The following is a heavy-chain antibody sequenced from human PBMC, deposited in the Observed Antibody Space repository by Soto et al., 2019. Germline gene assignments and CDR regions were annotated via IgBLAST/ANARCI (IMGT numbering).Heavy chain of an antibody. J-gene: IGHJ4*02. CDR3: AGDYESSGYTPY. CDR1: GGSISSSDYY. Sequence: SETLSLTCTVSGGSISSSDYYWSWLRQPPGRGLEWIGYIYYRGSTYYNPSLRSRVAISVDTPKSQFSLKLSSVTAADTAVYFCAGDYESSGYTPYWGQAILVTVHS. CDR2: IYYRGST. V-gene: IGHV4-30-4*01. D-gene: IGHD3-22*01.